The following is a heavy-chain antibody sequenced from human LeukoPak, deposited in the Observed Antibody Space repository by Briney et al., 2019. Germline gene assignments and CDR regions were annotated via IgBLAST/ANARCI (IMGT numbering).Heavy chain of an antibody. CDR1: GYTFTGYY. CDR2: INPNSGGT. J-gene: IGHJ4*02. V-gene: IGHV1-2*02. Sequence: GASVKVSCKASGYTFTGYYMHWVRQAPGQGLEWMGWINPNSGGTHYAQKFQGRVTMTRDTSISTAYMELSRLRSDDTALFYRPRTAYDILTGYSGSYGYWGQGTLVTVSS. CDR3: PRTAYDILTGYSGSYGY. D-gene: IGHD3-9*01.